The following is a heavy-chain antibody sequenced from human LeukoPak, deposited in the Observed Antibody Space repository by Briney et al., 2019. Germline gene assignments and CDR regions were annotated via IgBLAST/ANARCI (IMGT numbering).Heavy chain of an antibody. D-gene: IGHD3-10*01. CDR1: GFTFSSYW. V-gene: IGHV3-7*01. J-gene: IGHJ6*03. CDR3: ARTVTMVRGVIITRNHYYYYYMDV. CDR2: IKQDGSEK. Sequence: GGSLRLSCAASGFTFSSYWMSWVRQAPGKGLEWVANIKQDGSEKYYVDSVKGRFTISRDNAKNSLYLQMNSLRAEDTAVYYCARTVTMVRGVIITRNHYYYYYMDVWGKGTTATVSS.